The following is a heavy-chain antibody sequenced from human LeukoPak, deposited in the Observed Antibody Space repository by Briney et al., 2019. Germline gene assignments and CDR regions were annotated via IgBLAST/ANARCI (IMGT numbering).Heavy chain of an antibody. J-gene: IGHJ5*02. D-gene: IGHD5-12*01. CDR2: IYYSGST. CDR1: GGSISSGGYY. Sequence: PSETLSLTCTVSGGSISSGGYYWGWIRQPPGKGLEWIGSIYYSGSTYYNPSLKSRVTISVDTSKNQFSLKLSSVTAADTAVYYCARCTKWLPTGASNWFDPWGQGTLVTVSS. V-gene: IGHV4-39*07. CDR3: ARCTKWLPTGASNWFDP.